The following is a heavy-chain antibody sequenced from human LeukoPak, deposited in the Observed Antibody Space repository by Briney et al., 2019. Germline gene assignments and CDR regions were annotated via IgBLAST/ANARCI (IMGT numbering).Heavy chain of an antibody. CDR1: GLAFSDYW. V-gene: IGHV3-7*01. Sequence: GGSLRLSCATFGLAFSDYWMTWVRQVPGKGLEWVANINREGSEKYYVDSVKGRFTISRDNAKNSVDLQMDSLRVEDTAVYYCARVGTWELQRVFDFWGQGTLVTVSS. D-gene: IGHD1-26*01. J-gene: IGHJ4*02. CDR3: ARVGTWELQRVFDF. CDR2: INREGSEK.